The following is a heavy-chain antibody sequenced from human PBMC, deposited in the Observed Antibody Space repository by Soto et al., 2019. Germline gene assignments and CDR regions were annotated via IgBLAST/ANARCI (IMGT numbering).Heavy chain of an antibody. CDR3: ASGSSASAYIDY. CDR2: IYNSGST. CDR1: GGSVSSGSHY. V-gene: IGHV4-61*01. D-gene: IGHD6-13*01. Sequence: QVQLQESGPGLVKPSETLSLTCAVSGGSVSSGSHYWSWIRQPPGKGLEWIGYIYNSGSTDYSPSLKSRVTISVDTSKTQFSLMLSSVTAADTAVYYCASGSSASAYIDYWGQGTLVTVSS. J-gene: IGHJ4*02.